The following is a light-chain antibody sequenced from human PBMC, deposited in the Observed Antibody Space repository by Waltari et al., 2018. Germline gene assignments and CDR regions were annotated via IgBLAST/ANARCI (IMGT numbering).Light chain of an antibody. Sequence: QSALTQPASVSGSPGQSITISCTGTRRDVGGSNSVSWYQQHPGKAPKLMIYDVSNRPSGVSNRFSGSKSGNTASLTISGLQAEDEADYYCSSYISSSTLELFGGGTSLTVL. J-gene: IGLJ2*01. CDR1: RRDVGGSNS. CDR2: DVS. V-gene: IGLV2-14*03. CDR3: SSYISSSTLEL.